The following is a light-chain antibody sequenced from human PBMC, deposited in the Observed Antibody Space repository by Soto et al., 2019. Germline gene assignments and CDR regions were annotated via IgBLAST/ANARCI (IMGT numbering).Light chain of an antibody. Sequence: QSVLAQPASVFGSPGQSITISCTGTSSDVGGYNFVSWYQQRPGKAPKLMIYEVSNRPSGVSNRFSGSKSGNTASLTISGLQPEDEAGYYCSSYTTSSTVVFGTGTKVTVL. CDR1: SSDVGGYNF. CDR2: EVS. J-gene: IGLJ1*01. CDR3: SSYTTSSTVV. V-gene: IGLV2-14*03.